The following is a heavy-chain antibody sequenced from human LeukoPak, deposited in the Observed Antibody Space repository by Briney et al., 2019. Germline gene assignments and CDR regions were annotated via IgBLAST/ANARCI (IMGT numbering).Heavy chain of an antibody. D-gene: IGHD3-16*02. CDR1: GGSFSGYY. CDR3: ARLVSRWSLGELSLDY. J-gene: IGHJ4*02. V-gene: IGHV4-34*01. CDR2: INHSGST. Sequence: SETLSLTCAVYGGSFSGYYWSWIRQPPGKGLEWIGEINHSGSTNYNPSLKSRVTISVDTSKNQFSLKLSSVTAADTAVYYCARLVSRWSLGELSLDYWGQGTLVTVSS.